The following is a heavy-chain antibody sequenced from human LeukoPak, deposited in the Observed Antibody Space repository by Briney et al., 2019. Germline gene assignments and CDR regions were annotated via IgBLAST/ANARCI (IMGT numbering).Heavy chain of an antibody. V-gene: IGHV4-61*02. Sequence: PSETLSLTCTVSGGSISSGSYYWSWIRQPAGKGLEWIGRIYTSGITNYNPSLKSRVTISVDTSKNQFSLKLSSVTAADTAVYYCARWDVWGQGTTVTVSS. CDR2: IYTSGIT. CDR1: GGSISSGSYY. CDR3: ARWDV. J-gene: IGHJ6*02.